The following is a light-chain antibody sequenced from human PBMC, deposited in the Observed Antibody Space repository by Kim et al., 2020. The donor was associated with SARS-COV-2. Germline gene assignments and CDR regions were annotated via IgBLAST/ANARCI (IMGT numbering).Light chain of an antibody. CDR1: SSNIGSNY. CDR2: SNN. J-gene: IGLJ1*01. Sequence: ELTQPPSASGTPGQRVTISCSGSSSNIGSNYVYWYQQRPGTAPKLLIYSNNQRPSGVPDRFSGSKSGTSASLAISGLRSEDEADYYCAAWDDSLSGLYVFGTGTKVTVL. CDR3: AAWDDSLSGLYV. V-gene: IGLV1-47*02.